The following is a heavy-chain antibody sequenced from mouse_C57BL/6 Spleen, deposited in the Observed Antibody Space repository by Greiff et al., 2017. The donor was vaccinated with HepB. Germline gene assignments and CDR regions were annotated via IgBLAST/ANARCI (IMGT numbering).Heavy chain of an antibody. V-gene: IGHV1-64*01. CDR3: ARGTCYGNYEGYFDV. Sequence: QVQLQQPGAELVKPGASVKLSCKASGYTFTSYWMHWVKQRPGQGLEWIGMIHPNSGSTNYNEKFKSKATLTVDKSSSTAYMQLSSLTSEDSAVYYCARGTCYGNYEGYFDVWGTGTTVTVSS. J-gene: IGHJ1*03. D-gene: IGHD2-10*01. CDR2: IHPNSGST. CDR1: GYTFTSYW.